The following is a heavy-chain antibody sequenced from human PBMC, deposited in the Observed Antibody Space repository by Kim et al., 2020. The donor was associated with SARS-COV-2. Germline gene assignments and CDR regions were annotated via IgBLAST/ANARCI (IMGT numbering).Heavy chain of an antibody. CDR2: MYYSGST. D-gene: IGHD4-17*01. CDR3: ARAGHGDYYYYGMDV. J-gene: IGHJ6*02. V-gene: IGHV4-31*03. Sequence: TLSLTCTVSGGSINSGGYYWSWIRQHPGKGLEWIGYMYYSGSTYYNPALKSRVTISVDTSKNQYSLKLSSVTAADTAVYYCARAGHGDYYYYGMDVWGQGTTVTVSS. CDR1: GGSINSGGYY.